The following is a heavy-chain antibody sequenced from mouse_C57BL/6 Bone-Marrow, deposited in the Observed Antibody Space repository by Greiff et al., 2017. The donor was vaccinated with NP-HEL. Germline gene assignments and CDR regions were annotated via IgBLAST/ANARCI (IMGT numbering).Heavy chain of an antibody. V-gene: IGHV1-82*01. CDR2: IYPGDGDT. CDR3: AREENYYGSSYGFAY. CDR1: GYAFSSSW. D-gene: IGHD1-1*01. J-gene: IGHJ3*01. Sequence: QVQLQQSGPELVQPGASVKISCKASGYAFSSSWMNWVKQRPGTGLEWIGRIYPGDGDTNYNGKFKGKATLTADKSSSTAYMQLSSLTSEDSAVYFCAREENYYGSSYGFAYWGQGTLVTVSA.